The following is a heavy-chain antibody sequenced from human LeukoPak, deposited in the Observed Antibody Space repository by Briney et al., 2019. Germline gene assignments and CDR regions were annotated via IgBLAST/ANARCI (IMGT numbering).Heavy chain of an antibody. CDR3: SKDRWGSGGSGGGDY. V-gene: IGHV3-23*01. D-gene: IGHD2-15*01. J-gene: IGHJ4*02. CDR2: ISKHGGST. Sequence: GGSLRLSCAASGFTFSSYAMTWVRQAPGKGLEWVSTISKHGGSTYYVDSVKGRFTISRDNSKNTLYLQMNSLRVEDTAVYYCSKDRWGSGGSGGGDYWGQGTLVTVSS. CDR1: GFTFSSYA.